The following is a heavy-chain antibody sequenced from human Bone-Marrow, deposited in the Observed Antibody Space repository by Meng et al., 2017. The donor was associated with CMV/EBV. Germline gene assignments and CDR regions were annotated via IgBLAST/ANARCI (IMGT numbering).Heavy chain of an antibody. CDR2: MYHSGRT. D-gene: IGHD4/OR15-4a*01. CDR3: ARGVLVSTGHDSFDF. CDR1: GSTGTGGVY. Sequence: GSTGTGGVYWSWLRQHPGKGLEWIGYMYHSGRTYYTPSLESRVTFSLDTSKNQFSLRLRSVTAADTAVYYCARGVLVSTGHDSFDFWGQGTLVTVSS. V-gene: IGHV4-31*02. J-gene: IGHJ3*01.